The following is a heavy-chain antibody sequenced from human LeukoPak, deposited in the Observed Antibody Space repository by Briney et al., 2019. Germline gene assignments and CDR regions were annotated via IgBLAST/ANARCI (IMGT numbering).Heavy chain of an antibody. Sequence: GGSLRLSCAAPGFSFSNYAMAWVRQAPGRGLEWLANINEDGSVEYYVDSMKGRLTISRDNAKNSLYLQMNSLRAEDTAVYYCARGDAFDIWGQGTMVTVSS. V-gene: IGHV3-7*04. CDR1: GFSFSNYA. J-gene: IGHJ3*02. CDR3: ARGDAFDI. CDR2: INEDGSVE.